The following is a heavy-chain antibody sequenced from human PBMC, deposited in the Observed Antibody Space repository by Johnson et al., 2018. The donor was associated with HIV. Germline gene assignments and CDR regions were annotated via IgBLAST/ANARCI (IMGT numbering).Heavy chain of an antibody. CDR1: GFTFSSYA. Sequence: CAASGFTFSSYAMSWVRQAPGKGLEWVSAISGSGGSTYYADSVKGRFTISRDNSKNTLYMQMNSLRAEDTAVYYCAKDQNSHRAFDIWGQGTVVTVSS. CDR2: ISGSGGST. V-gene: IGHV3-23*01. CDR3: AKDQNSHRAFDI. D-gene: IGHD4-11*01. J-gene: IGHJ3*02.